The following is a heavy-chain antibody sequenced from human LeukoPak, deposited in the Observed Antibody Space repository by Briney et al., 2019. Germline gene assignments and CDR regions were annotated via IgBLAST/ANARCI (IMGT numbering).Heavy chain of an antibody. Sequence: ASVKVSCKASGYTFTSYDINWVRQATGQGLEWMGWMNPNSGNTGYAQKFQGRVTITRNTPISTAYMELSSLRSEDTAVYYCARNLLDYYDSSESSDSGGYYFDYWGQGTLVTVSS. V-gene: IGHV1-8*03. J-gene: IGHJ4*02. CDR2: MNPNSGNT. CDR1: GYTFTSYD. CDR3: ARNLLDYYDSSESSDSGGYYFDY. D-gene: IGHD3-22*01.